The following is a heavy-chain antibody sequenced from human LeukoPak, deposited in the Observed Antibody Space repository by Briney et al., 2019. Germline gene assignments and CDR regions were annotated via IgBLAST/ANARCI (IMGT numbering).Heavy chain of an antibody. CDR2: ISYDGSNK. V-gene: IGHV3-30-3*01. J-gene: IGHJ6*02. D-gene: IGHD3-3*01. CDR1: GFTFSSYA. CDR3: ARDPYYDFWSGYYGMDV. Sequence: GGSLRPSCAASGFTFSSYAMHWVRQAPGKGLEWVAIISYDGSNKYYADSVKGRFTISRDNSKNTLYLQMNSLRAEDTAVYYCARDPYYDFWSGYYGMDVWGQGTTVTVSS.